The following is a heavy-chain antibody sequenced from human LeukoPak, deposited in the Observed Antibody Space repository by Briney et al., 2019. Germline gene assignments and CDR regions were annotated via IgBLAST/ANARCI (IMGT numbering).Heavy chain of an antibody. CDR3: ARDGIFDY. J-gene: IGHJ4*02. CDR2: ISGSGGST. CDR1: GFTFSSYA. V-gene: IGHV3-23*01. Sequence: GGSLRLSCAASGFTFSSYAMSWVRQAPGKGLEWVSAISGSGGSTYYADSVKGRFTISRDDAKKSLYLQMNGLRAEDTAVYYCARDGIFDYWGQGTLVTVSS.